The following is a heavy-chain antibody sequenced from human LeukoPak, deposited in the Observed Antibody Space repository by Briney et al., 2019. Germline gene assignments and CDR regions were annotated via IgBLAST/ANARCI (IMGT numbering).Heavy chain of an antibody. CDR1: GGSISSYY. J-gene: IGHJ5*02. D-gene: IGHD3-10*01. CDR3: AGLYYYGSGSYENWFDP. CDR2: IYYSGST. V-gene: IGHV4-59*08. Sequence: SETLSLTCTVSGGSISSYYWSWIRQPPGKGLEWIGYIYYSGSTNYNPSLKSRVTISVDTSKNQFSLKLSSVTAADTAVYYCAGLYYYGSGSYENWFDPWGQGTLVTVSS.